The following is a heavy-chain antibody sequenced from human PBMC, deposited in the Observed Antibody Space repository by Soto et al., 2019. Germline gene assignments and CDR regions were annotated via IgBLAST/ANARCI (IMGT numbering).Heavy chain of an antibody. CDR3: ARAGDDCSTTTCYVIDY. CDR1: GYTFTTYA. CDR2: INAGKGNT. V-gene: IGHV1-3*01. J-gene: IGHJ4*02. D-gene: IGHD2-2*01. Sequence: ASEKVSCKASGYTFTTYAIHWVRQAPGQRLEWMAWINAGKGNTKYSQNFQGRVTVTRDTSASTAYMELNSLRSEDTAVYYCARAGDDCSTTTCYVIDYWGQGSLVTVSS.